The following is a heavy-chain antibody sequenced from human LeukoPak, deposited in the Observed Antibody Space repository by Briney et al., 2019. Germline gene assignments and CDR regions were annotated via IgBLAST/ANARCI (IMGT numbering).Heavy chain of an antibody. D-gene: IGHD6-19*01. V-gene: IGHV3-30*04. CDR1: GFTFSSYA. CDR2: ISYDGSNK. CDR3: ASSGLAVAGTFDY. Sequence: GGSLRLSCAASGFTFSSYAMHWVRQAPGKGLEWVAVISYDGSNKYYADSVKGRFTISRDNSKNTLYLQMNSLRAEDTAVYYCASSGLAVAGTFDYWGQGTLVTVSS. J-gene: IGHJ4*02.